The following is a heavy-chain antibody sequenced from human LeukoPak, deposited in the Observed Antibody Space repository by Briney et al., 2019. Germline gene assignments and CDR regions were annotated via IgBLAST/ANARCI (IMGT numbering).Heavy chain of an antibody. Sequence: ASVKVSRKASGYTFKNYGISWVRQAPGRGLEWMGWINGNNGNTIYAQKFQGRVTMTTDASTRTAYMELRSLGSDDTAVYYCARVGRSSSSWTHNYNYGMDVWGKGTTVIVSS. CDR3: ARVGRSSSSWTHNYNYGMDV. D-gene: IGHD6-13*01. CDR1: GYTFKNYG. CDR2: INGNNGNT. V-gene: IGHV1-18*04. J-gene: IGHJ6*04.